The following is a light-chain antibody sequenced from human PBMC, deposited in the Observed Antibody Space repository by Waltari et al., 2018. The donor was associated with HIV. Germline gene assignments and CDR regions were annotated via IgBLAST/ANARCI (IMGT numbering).Light chain of an antibody. CDR1: NIGSKS. CDR3: QVWDSSSDVV. Sequence: SYVLTQPPSVSVAPGQTARFTCGGNNIGSKSVHWYQQKPGQAPLLVFFDESDRPSGIPERFSCSNSGNAATLTISRVEAGDEADYYCQVWDSSSDVVFVGGTKLSVL. CDR2: DES. V-gene: IGLV3-21*02. J-gene: IGLJ2*01.